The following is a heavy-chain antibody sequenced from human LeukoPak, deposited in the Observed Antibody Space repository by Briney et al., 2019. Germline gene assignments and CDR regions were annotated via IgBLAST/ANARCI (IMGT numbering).Heavy chain of an antibody. D-gene: IGHD3-22*01. CDR2: IYHTGST. CDR3: ARASGYYYDSSGYSPRGEYYYYGMDV. CDR1: GHSIINSYY. Sequence: SETLSLTCTVSGHSIINSYYWGWVRQPPGKGLEWIGSIYHTGSTYYNPSLKSRVTISVDTSKNQFSLKLSSVTAADTAVYYCARASGYYYDSSGYSPRGEYYYYGMDVWGQGTTVTVSS. V-gene: IGHV4-38-2*02. J-gene: IGHJ6*02.